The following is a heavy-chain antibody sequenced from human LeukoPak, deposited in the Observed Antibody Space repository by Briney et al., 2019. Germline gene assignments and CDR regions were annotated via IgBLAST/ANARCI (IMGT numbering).Heavy chain of an antibody. Sequence: SQTLSLTCTVSGGSISSGDYYWSWIRQPPGKGLEWIGYIYYSGSTYYNPSLKSRVTISVDTSKNQSSLKLSSVTAADTAVYYCARVRIIVVVPAARYYMDVWGKGTTVTVSS. CDR2: IYYSGST. V-gene: IGHV4-30-4*08. CDR3: ARVRIIVVVPAARYYMDV. D-gene: IGHD2-2*01. CDR1: GGSISSGDYY. J-gene: IGHJ6*03.